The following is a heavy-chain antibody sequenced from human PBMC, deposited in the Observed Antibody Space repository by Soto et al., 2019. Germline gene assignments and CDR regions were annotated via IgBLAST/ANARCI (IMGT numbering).Heavy chain of an antibody. Sequence: SQTLSVTCAISGDSVSSKSATWNWIRQAPSRGLEWLGRTYYRSKLSTDYAVSLRGRITVIPDSSKNQFSLRLTSLTPEDTAVYYCARALAGSYDYWGQGALATVSS. V-gene: IGHV6-1*01. D-gene: IGHD3-10*01. CDR1: GDSVSSKSAT. CDR3: ARALAGSYDY. J-gene: IGHJ4*02. CDR2: TYYRSKLST.